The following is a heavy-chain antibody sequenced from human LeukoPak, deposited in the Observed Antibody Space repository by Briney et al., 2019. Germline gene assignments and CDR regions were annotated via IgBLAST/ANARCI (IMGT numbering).Heavy chain of an antibody. Sequence: SDTLSLTCTVPGASISSTSYYWSWIRQPAGKGLEWIGRISSSGSTNYNPSLKSRVTISVDTSKNQFSLKLSSVTAADTAVYFCARGPYSYDSSGAFDIWGQGTLVTVSS. CDR2: ISSSGST. D-gene: IGHD3-22*01. V-gene: IGHV4-61*02. CDR3: ARGPYSYDSSGAFDI. J-gene: IGHJ4*02. CDR1: GASISSTSYY.